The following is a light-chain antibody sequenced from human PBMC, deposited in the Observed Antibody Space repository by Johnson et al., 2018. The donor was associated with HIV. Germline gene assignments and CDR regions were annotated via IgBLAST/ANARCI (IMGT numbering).Light chain of an antibody. Sequence: SVLTQPPSVSAAPGQKVTISCSGSNSNIGNNYVSWYQQLPGTAPKLLIYENNKRPSGIPDRFSGSKSGTSATLGIAGLQTGDEADYYCGTWDNSLSTGAVLGTGTKVTVL. CDR2: ENN. V-gene: IGLV1-51*02. J-gene: IGLJ1*01. CDR3: GTWDNSLSTGAV. CDR1: NSNIGNNY.